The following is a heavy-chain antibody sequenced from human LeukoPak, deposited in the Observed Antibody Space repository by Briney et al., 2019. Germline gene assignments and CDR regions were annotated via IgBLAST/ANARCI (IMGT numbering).Heavy chain of an antibody. V-gene: IGHV3-72*01. Sequence: PGGSLRLSCEGSGFTFSDHHMAWVRQAPGMGLEWVGPGRARNNRNSCSTQYATSVRGRFTISRDDSKNSLYLQISSLTTEDTAMYYCTRVLTTDRGWYTFEFWGQGVLVTVSS. CDR2: ARNNRNSCST. D-gene: IGHD6-19*01. CDR3: TRVLTTDRGWYTFEF. CDR1: GFTFSDHH. J-gene: IGHJ4*02.